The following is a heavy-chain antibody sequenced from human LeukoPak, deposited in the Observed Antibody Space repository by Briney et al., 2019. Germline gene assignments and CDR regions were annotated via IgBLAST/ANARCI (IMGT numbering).Heavy chain of an antibody. CDR3: ARGSEPVVPFDY. D-gene: IGHD4-23*01. CDR2: IYHSGST. V-gene: IGHV4-38-2*02. CDR1: GYSISTGYY. J-gene: IGHJ4*02. Sequence: PSETLSLTCTVSGYSISTGYYWGWIRQPPGKGLEWIGSIYHSGSTFYNPSLKSRVTISVDTSKNQFSLKLTSVTAADTAMYYCARGSEPVVPFDYWGQGTLVTVSS.